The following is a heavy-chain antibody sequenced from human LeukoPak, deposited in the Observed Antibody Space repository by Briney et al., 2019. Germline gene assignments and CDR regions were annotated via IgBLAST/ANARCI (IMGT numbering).Heavy chain of an antibody. Sequence: GGSLRLSCAASGFTFNTYAMHWVRQAPGKGLEWVALIWYDGSNKYYIDSVKGRFTISRDNSKNTLYLQMNSLRAEDTAMYYCARGSHRWATTNGNFDYWGQGTLVTVSS. J-gene: IGHJ4*02. V-gene: IGHV3-30*02. CDR3: ARGSHRWATTNGNFDY. D-gene: IGHD1-1*01. CDR2: IWYDGSNK. CDR1: GFTFNTYA.